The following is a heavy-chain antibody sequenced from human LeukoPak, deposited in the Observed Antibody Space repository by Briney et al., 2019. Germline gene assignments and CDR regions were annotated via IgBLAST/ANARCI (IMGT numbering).Heavy chain of an antibody. CDR3: ARGRLRLPLDY. Sequence: SETLSLTCTVSGGSISSGGYYWSWIRQAPGKGLEWIGEINHSGSTNYNPSLKSRVTISVDTSKNQFSLKLSSVTAADTAVYYCARGRLRLPLDYWGQGTLVTVSS. V-gene: IGHV4-39*07. J-gene: IGHJ4*02. CDR2: INHSGST. D-gene: IGHD4-11*01. CDR1: GGSISSGGYY.